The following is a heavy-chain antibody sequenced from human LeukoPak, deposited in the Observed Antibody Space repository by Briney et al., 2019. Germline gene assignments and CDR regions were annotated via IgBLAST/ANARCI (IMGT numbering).Heavy chain of an antibody. CDR1: GFTFSSYG. V-gene: IGHV3-33*08. J-gene: IGHJ4*02. D-gene: IGHD2-21*02. CDR2: IWYGGSNK. CDR3: ARGDPLDPRRLPTFHLKGGDY. Sequence: GGSLRLSCAASGFTFSSYGMHWVRQAPGKGLEWVAVIWYGGSNKYYADSVKGRFTISRDNSKNMLYLQMNSLRAEDTAVYYCARGDPLDPRRLPTFHLKGGDYWGQGTLVTVSS.